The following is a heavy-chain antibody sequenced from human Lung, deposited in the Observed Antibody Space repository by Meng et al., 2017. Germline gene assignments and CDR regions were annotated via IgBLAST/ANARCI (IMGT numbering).Heavy chain of an antibody. V-gene: IGHV4-34*01. D-gene: IGHD4-11*01. Sequence: QVPPQQSGPVLLRPSETLSLTCVVSGGSFSDYYWSWIRQPPGKGLEWIGEINHSGSTNYNPSLESRATISVDTSQNNLSLKLSSVTAADSAVYYCARGPTTMAHDFDYWGQGTLVTVSS. J-gene: IGHJ4*02. CDR3: ARGPTTMAHDFDY. CDR2: INHSGST. CDR1: GGSFSDYY.